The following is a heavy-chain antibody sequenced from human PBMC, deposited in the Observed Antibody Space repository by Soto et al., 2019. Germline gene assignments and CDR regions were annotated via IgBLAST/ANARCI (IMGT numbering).Heavy chain of an antibody. CDR1: GGSISNGGYY. Sequence: QVQLQESGPGLVKPSQTLSLTCTVSGGSISNGGYYWTWIRQHPGKGLEWIGYIYFGGRSLYNPSLRSQISMSVDASKNQFSLTMSSLTAADTAVYYCAKEIREWGQGTLVTVSS. J-gene: IGHJ4*02. CDR2: IYFGGRS. CDR3: AKEIRE. V-gene: IGHV4-31*01. D-gene: IGHD3-10*01.